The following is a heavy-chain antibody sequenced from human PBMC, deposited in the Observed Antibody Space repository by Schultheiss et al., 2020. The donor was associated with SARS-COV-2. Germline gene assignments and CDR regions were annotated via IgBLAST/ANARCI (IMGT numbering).Heavy chain of an antibody. V-gene: IGHV4-34*01. CDR2: IYHSGST. Sequence: GSLRLSCAVYGGSFSGHYWSWIRQPPGKGLEWIGSIYHSGSTYYNPSLKSRVTISVDTSKNQFSLKLSSVTAADTAVYYCARVSRRASEDVDYGHSGTSDAFDIWGQGTMVTVSS. D-gene: IGHD3-10*01. CDR3: ARVSRRASEDVDYGHSGTSDAFDI. J-gene: IGHJ3*02. CDR1: GGSFSGHY.